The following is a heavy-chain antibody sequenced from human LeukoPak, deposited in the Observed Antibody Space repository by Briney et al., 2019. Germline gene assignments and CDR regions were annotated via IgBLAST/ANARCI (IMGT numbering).Heavy chain of an antibody. CDR3: AREDYDSSGSFDY. CDR1: GFTFSDYY. CDR2: IHYSGTT. D-gene: IGHD3-22*01. Sequence: GSLRLSCAASGFTFSDYYMSWIRQAPGKGLEWIGYIHYSGTTNYNPSLNSRVTISVDTSKNQLSLQLKSVTAADTAVYYCAREDYDSSGSFDYWGQGTLVTVSS. V-gene: IGHV4-59*01. J-gene: IGHJ4*02.